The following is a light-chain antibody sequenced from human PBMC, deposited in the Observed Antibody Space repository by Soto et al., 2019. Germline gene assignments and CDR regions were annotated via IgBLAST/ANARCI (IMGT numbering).Light chain of an antibody. CDR2: DVS. CDR1: SSDVGGYDF. CDR3: CSYAGDLAL. V-gene: IGLV2-11*01. Sequence: QSVLTQPRSVSGSPGQSVTISCTGTSSDVGGYDFVSWYQQHPGKAPKLMISDVSKRPSGVPDRFSGSKSGNTASLTISGLQAEDEADYYCCSYAGDLALFGGRTKVTV. J-gene: IGLJ6*01.